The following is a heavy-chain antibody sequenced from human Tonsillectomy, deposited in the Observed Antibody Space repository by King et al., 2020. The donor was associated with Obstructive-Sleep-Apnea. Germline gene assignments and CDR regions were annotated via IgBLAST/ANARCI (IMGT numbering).Heavy chain of an antibody. J-gene: IGHJ4*02. D-gene: IGHD2-15*01. CDR3: AKDRTGSSH. Sequence: VQLVESGGGLVQPGGSLRLSCAASGFTFSSYAMSWFRQAPGTGVEWGSAISGSGGRPYYADSGKGRFTISRDNSKNTLYLQMNSLRAEETALYYCAKDRTGSSHWGQGTLITVSS. CDR2: ISGSGGRP. CDR1: GFTFSSYA. V-gene: IGHV3-23*04.